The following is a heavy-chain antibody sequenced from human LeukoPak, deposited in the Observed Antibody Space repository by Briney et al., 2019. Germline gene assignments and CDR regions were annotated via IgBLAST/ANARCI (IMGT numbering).Heavy chain of an antibody. V-gene: IGHV3-53*01. J-gene: IGHJ4*02. D-gene: IGHD3-22*01. CDR3: AGGISMMIVAPGY. Sequence: GGSLRLSCAASGFTVNNNYMTWVRQAPGKGLEWVSVIYSNNTTYYADSAKGRFTISRDSSKNTLYLQMNSLRAEDTAVYYCAGGISMMIVAPGYWGQGTLVTVSS. CDR1: GFTVNNNY. CDR2: IYSNNTT.